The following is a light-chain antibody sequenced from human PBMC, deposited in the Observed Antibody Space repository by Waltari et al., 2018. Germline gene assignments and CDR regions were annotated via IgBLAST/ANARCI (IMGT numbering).Light chain of an antibody. CDR3: QQYYSTFLT. CDR2: WAS. Sequence: DIVMTQSPESLTVSLGDRATINCKSSQSLFYNSNNQNYLALYQHKRVQHPKVLIYWASTRESGVPERFSGGGSGTDFTLTITNLQPEDVAVDYCQQYYSTFLTFGGGTKVE. V-gene: IGKV4-1*01. J-gene: IGKJ4*01. CDR1: QSLFYNSNNQNY.